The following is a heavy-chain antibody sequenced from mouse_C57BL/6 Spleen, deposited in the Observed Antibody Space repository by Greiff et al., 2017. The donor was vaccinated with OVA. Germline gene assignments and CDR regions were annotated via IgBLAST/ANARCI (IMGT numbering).Heavy chain of an antibody. J-gene: IGHJ3*01. V-gene: IGHV1-15*01. CDR2: IDPETGGT. D-gene: IGHD2-10*01. CDR1: GYTFTDYE. Sequence: QVQLKQSGAELVRPGASVTLSCKASGYTFTDYEMHWVKQTPVHGLEWIGAIDPETGGTAYNQKFKGKAILTADKSSSTAYMELRSLTSEDSAVYYCTRSYYGNQFAYWGQGTLVTVSA. CDR3: TRSYYGNQFAY.